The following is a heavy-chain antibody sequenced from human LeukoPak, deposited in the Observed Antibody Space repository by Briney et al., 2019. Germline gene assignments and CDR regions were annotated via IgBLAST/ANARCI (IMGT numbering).Heavy chain of an antibody. Sequence: QTGGSLRLSCSASGFTFSTYAMHWVRQAPGKALEYVSDISGDGGSTYYADSVKGRFTISRDNSKNTLFLQMSSLRVEDTAVYYCVKDRGGISRDFDQWGQGTLVTVSS. J-gene: IGHJ4*02. CDR3: VKDRGGISRDFDQ. CDR2: ISGDGGST. V-gene: IGHV3-64D*06. CDR1: GFTFSTYA. D-gene: IGHD3-16*02.